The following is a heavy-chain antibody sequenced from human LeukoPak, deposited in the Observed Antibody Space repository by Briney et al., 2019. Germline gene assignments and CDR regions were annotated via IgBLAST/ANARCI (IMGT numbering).Heavy chain of an antibody. CDR3: AKPLEGWELLRAGDY. CDR2: ISSSSSTI. Sequence: GGSLRLSCAASGFTFSSYSMNWVRQAPGKGLEWVSDISSSSSTIYYADSVKGRFTISRDNSKNTLYLQMNSLRAEDTAVYYCAKPLEGWELLRAGDYWGQGTLVTVSS. CDR1: GFTFSSYS. D-gene: IGHD1-26*01. V-gene: IGHV3-48*01. J-gene: IGHJ4*02.